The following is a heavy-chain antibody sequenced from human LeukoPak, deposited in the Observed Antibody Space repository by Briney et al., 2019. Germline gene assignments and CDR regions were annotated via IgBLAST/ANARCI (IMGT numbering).Heavy chain of an antibody. V-gene: IGHV4-39*01. Sequence: PSETLSLTCTVSGVSISSSSYYWGWIRQPPGKGLEWIGSIYYSGSTYYNPSLKSRVTISVDTSKNQFSLKLSSVTAADTAVYYCATPLVRGVDYFDYWGQGTLVTVSS. CDR2: IYYSGST. CDR3: ATPLVRGVDYFDY. J-gene: IGHJ4*02. D-gene: IGHD3-10*01. CDR1: GVSISSSSYY.